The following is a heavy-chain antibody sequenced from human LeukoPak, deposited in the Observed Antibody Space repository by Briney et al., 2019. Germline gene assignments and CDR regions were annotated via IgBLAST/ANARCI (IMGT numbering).Heavy chain of an antibody. CDR3: ARDNSVGETAWWFDP. V-gene: IGHV1-46*01. D-gene: IGHD1-26*01. J-gene: IGHJ5*02. CDR1: GYTFINHA. CDR2: INPSGSSA. Sequence: ASVKVSCKASGYTFINHAISWLRQAPGQGLEWMGFINPSGSSAAYAQKFQGRLTMTRDMFTSTDYMELTSLTSDDTAVYYCARDNSVGETAWWFDPWGQGTLVTVSS.